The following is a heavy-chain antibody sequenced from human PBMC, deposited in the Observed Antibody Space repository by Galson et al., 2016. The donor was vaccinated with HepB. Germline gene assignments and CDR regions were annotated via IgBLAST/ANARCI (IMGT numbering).Heavy chain of an antibody. CDR1: GGSISSSSYY. CDR3: SRTLKFRDDYSKNYYYHGMDV. CDR2: IYYSGST. V-gene: IGHV4-39*01. J-gene: IGHJ6*04. Sequence: SETLSLTCTVSGGSISSSSYYWGWIRQPPGRGLEWIGNIYYSGSTYYKPSLKSRVTISADTSKNQFSLKLSSVTAADTAIYYCSRTLKFRDDYSKNYYYHGMDVWGKGTTVTVPS. D-gene: IGHD4-11*01.